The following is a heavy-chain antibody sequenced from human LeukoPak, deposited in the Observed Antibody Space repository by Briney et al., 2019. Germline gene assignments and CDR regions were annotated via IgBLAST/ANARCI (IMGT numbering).Heavy chain of an antibody. V-gene: IGHV1-69*13. Sequence: SVEVSCKASGGTFSSYAISWVRQAPGQGLEWMGGIIPIFGTANYAQKFQGRVTITADESTSTAYMELSSLRSEDTAVYYCARSLDVVVVAATPPYYFDYWGQGTLVTVSS. J-gene: IGHJ4*02. CDR1: GGTFSSYA. CDR2: IIPIFGTA. D-gene: IGHD2-15*01. CDR3: ARSLDVVVVAATPPYYFDY.